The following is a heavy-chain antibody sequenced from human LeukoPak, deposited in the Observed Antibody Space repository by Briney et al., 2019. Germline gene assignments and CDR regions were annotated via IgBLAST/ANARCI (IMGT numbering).Heavy chain of an antibody. J-gene: IGHJ4*02. Sequence: GGSLRLSCAASGFTFSSYEMNWVRQAPGKGLEWVSYISKGGRTVYYADSVKARFTISRDNAKNSLYLQMSSLRAEDTAVYYCARFDGIFYYFDYWGQGTLVTVSS. V-gene: IGHV3-48*03. CDR3: ARFDGIFYYFDY. D-gene: IGHD2/OR15-2a*01. CDR1: GFTFSSYE. CDR2: ISKGGRTV.